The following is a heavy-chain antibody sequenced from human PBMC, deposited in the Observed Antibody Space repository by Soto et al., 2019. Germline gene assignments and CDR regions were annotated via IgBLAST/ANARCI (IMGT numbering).Heavy chain of an antibody. CDR1: GYTFTNYG. V-gene: IGHV1-18*01. CDR2: ISAHNGNA. J-gene: IGHJ6*02. CDR3: ALGISGKPSLDYYGLDV. Sequence: ASVKVSCKASGYTFTNYGINWVRQAPGQGLEWMGWISAHNGNADYTQHFQGRVTMTIDTSASTAYMDLRSLRSDDTAVYYCALGISGKPSLDYYGLDVWGQGTTVTVSS. D-gene: IGHD1-20*01.